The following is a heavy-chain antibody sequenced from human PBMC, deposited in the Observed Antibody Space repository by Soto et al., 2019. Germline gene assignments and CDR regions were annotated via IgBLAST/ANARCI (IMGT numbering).Heavy chain of an antibody. CDR1: GFTFCSYA. V-gene: IGHV3-23*01. D-gene: IGHD2-15*01. CDR3: AVGYCSGGSFYPALDY. CDR2: ICGSGGSK. J-gene: IGHJ4*02. Sequence: PGGSLRLSCAASGFTFCSYAMSWARQAPGKGLEWVSAICGSGGSKYYADSVKGRFTISRDNSKNTLYLQMNSLRAEDTAVYYCAVGYCSGGSFYPALDYWGQGTLVTVSS.